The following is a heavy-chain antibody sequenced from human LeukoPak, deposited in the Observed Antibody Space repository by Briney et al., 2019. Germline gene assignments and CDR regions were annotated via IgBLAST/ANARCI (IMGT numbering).Heavy chain of an antibody. V-gene: IGHV1-69*13. Sequence: ASVKVSCKVSGGTFSSYAISWVRQAPGQGLEWMGGIIPIFGTANYAQKFQGRVTITADESTSTAYMELSSLRSEDTAVYYCARDRTDALGAIYFDYWGQGTLVTVSS. CDR2: IIPIFGTA. J-gene: IGHJ4*02. CDR1: GGTFSSYA. CDR3: ARDRTDALGAIYFDY. D-gene: IGHD7-27*01.